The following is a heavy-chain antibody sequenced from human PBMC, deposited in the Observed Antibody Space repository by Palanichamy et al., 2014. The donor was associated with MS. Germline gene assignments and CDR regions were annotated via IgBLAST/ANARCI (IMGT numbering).Heavy chain of an antibody. CDR1: GFTFSSYD. CDR2: ISRSGGNT. D-gene: IGHD4-17*01. Sequence: GSGGGLVQPGGPVRLSCAASGFTFSSYDMSWVRQAPGKGLEWVSTISRSGGNTYYAGSVKGRFTISRDNSKNTLYLQMNSLRAEDTAVYYCAKENGEGWFDPWGQGTLVTVSS. V-gene: IGHV3-23*01. CDR3: AKENGEGWFDP. J-gene: IGHJ5*02.